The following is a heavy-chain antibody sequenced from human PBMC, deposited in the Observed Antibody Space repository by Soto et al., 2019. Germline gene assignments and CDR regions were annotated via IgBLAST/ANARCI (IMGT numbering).Heavy chain of an antibody. Sequence: GGSLRLSCAASGFTFSSYGMHWVRQAPGKGLEWVAVIWYDGSNKYYADSVKGRFTISRDNSKNTLYLQMNSLRAEDTAVYYCATSIAVAPDAFDIWGQGTMVTVSS. CDR3: ATSIAVAPDAFDI. D-gene: IGHD6-19*01. J-gene: IGHJ3*02. CDR2: IWYDGSNK. V-gene: IGHV3-33*01. CDR1: GFTFSSYG.